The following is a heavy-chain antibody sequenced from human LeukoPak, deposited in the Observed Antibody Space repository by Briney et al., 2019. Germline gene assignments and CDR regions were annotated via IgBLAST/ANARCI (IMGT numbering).Heavy chain of an antibody. CDR3: ASLRLRGSTPHYFDY. CDR1: VGSIGSDTHY. V-gene: IGHV4-39*07. Sequence: SETLSLTCTVSVGSIGSDTHYWGWIRQPPGRGLEWIGSIYYNGGTYANPSLKSRITISIDTSKNLFSLKLSSVTAADTAVYYCASLRLRGSTPHYFDYWGQGTLVTVSS. J-gene: IGHJ4*02. D-gene: IGHD3-16*01. CDR2: IYYNGGT.